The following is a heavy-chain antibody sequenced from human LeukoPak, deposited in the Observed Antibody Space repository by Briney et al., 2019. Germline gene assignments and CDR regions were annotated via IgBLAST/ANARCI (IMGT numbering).Heavy chain of an antibody. CDR3: ARDPPIRYFDWLPHYYYYGMDV. V-gene: IGHV1-18*04. CDR2: ISAYNGNT. D-gene: IGHD3-9*01. J-gene: IGHJ6*04. CDR1: GYTFTSYG. Sequence: GASVTVSCKASGYTFTSYGISWVRQAPGQGLEWMGWISAYNGNTNYAQKLQGRVTMTTDTSTSTAYMELRSLRSDDTAVYYCARDPPIRYFDWLPHYYYYGMDVWGKGTTVTVSS.